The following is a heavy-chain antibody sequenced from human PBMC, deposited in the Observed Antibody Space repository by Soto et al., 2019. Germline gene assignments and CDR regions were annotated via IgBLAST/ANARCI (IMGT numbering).Heavy chain of an antibody. CDR3: ARDVSPGSGPYYLDAFDM. Sequence: EVQLVESGGGLVQPGESLRLSCAASGFTFSDYWMTWVRQAPGKGLEWVANIKKDESKKTYLNSVRGRFTISRENARNSLYLQNESLRAADTALYYCARDVSPGSGPYYLDAFDMWGKGTMVTVSS. J-gene: IGHJ3*02. CDR1: GFTFSDYW. V-gene: IGHV3-7*05. CDR2: IKKDESKK. D-gene: IGHD3-22*01.